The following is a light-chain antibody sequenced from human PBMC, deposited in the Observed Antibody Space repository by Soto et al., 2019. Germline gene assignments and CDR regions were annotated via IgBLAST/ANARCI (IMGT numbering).Light chain of an antibody. CDR3: QQRSNWPHSIT. J-gene: IGKJ5*01. CDR1: QSLSGY. Sequence: EIVLTQSPATLSLSPGERATLSCRASQSLSGYLAWYQQKPGQAPRLLIYDASNRATGIPARFSGSGSETDFTLTISSLEPEEFAVYYCQQRSNWPHSITFGQGTRLEIK. V-gene: IGKV3-11*01. CDR2: DAS.